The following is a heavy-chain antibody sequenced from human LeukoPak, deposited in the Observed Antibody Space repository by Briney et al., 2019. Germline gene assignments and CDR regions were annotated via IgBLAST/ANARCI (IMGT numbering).Heavy chain of an antibody. V-gene: IGHV3-23*01. Sequence: GGSLRLSCAASGFTFSTYAMNWVHQAPGKGLEWVSTISGSGHNTYYADSVKGRFTISRDNSKNTLYLQMNSLRAEDTAVYYCAKELGYCSSISCYKHWGQGTLVTVSS. D-gene: IGHD2-2*02. J-gene: IGHJ1*01. CDR2: ISGSGHNT. CDR3: AKELGYCSSISCYKH. CDR1: GFTFSTYA.